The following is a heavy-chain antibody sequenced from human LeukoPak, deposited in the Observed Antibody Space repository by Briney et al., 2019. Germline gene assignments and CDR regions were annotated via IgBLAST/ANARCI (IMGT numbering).Heavy chain of an antibody. J-gene: IGHJ5*02. CDR3: ARNVDYGSGSYYWFDP. CDR1: GGSICSYY. D-gene: IGHD3-10*01. V-gene: IGHV4-59*08. Sequence: SETLSLTCTVSGGSICSYYWIWLRQPPGKGREWVGYIYESGSTSYNPSPKSRVTISVDTSKNQFSLKLSSVTGADTAVYYCARNVDYGSGSYYWFDPWGQGTLVTVSS. CDR2: IYESGST.